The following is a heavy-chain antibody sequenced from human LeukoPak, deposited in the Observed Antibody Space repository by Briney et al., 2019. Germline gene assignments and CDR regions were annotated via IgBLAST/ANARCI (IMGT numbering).Heavy chain of an antibody. Sequence: GGSLRLSCAASGFNFSSHWMSWVRQAPGKGLEWVANIGQDGTKKNYVDSVEGRFTISRDNAKNSLYLQMSSLRAEDTAVYHCARGYCSGTSCFGAFDMWGQGTMVPVSS. CDR1: GFNFSSHW. D-gene: IGHD2-2*01. J-gene: IGHJ3*02. CDR3: ARGYCSGTSCFGAFDM. V-gene: IGHV3-7*01. CDR2: IGQDGTKK.